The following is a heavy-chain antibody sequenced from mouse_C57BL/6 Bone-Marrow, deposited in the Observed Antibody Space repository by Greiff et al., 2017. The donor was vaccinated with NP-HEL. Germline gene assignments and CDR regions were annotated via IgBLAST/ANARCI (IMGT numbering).Heavy chain of an antibody. CDR2: IYPGSGNT. J-gene: IGHJ1*03. CDR3: AREVRGWYFDV. V-gene: IGHV1-76*01. CDR1: GYTFTDYY. D-gene: IGHD2-2*01. Sequence: QVQLKESGAELVRPGATVKLSCKASGYTFTDYYINWVKQRPGQGLEWIARIYPGSGNTYYNEKFKGKATLTAEKSSSTAYMQLSSLTSEDSAVYFCAREVRGWYFDVWGTGTTVTVSS.